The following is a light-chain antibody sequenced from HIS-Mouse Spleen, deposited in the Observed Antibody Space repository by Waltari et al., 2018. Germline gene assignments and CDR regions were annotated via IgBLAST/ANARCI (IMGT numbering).Light chain of an antibody. J-gene: IGKJ1*01. CDR3: QQYNSYWT. CDR1: QGISSW. Sequence: DIQMTQSPSTLSASVGDRVPITCRASQGISSWLAWYQQKPGKAPKLLIYKASSLESGVPSRFSGSGSGTEFTLTISSLQPDDFATYYCQQYNSYWTFGQGTKVEIK. V-gene: IGKV1-5*03. CDR2: KAS.